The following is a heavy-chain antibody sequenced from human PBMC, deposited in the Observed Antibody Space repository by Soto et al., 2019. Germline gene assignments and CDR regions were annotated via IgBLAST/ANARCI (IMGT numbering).Heavy chain of an antibody. CDR2: INTDGSRT. CDR1: GFTFNNYW. CDR3: AKVATGSYNWFDP. Sequence: EVQLVESGGELVQPGGSLRLSCAASGFTFNNYWMHWVRQAPGKGLVWVSRINTDGSRTNYADSVKGRFTISRDNAKNTLYLKMDSLRDEDTAVYYCAKVATGSYNWFDPWGQGTLVTVSS. D-gene: IGHD1-1*01. J-gene: IGHJ5*02. V-gene: IGHV3-74*01.